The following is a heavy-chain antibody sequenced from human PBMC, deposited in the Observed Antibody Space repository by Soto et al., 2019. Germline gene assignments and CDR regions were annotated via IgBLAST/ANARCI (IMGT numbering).Heavy chain of an antibody. CDR1: GFTFSSYA. CDR3: AKDHPAMGIYYYYGMDV. Sequence: VGSLRLSCAASGFTFSSYAMSWVRQAPGKGLEWVSAISGSGGSTYYADSVKGRFTISRDNSKNTLYLQMNSLRAEDTAVYYCAKDHPAMGIYYYYGMDVWGQGTTVTVSS. J-gene: IGHJ6*02. V-gene: IGHV3-23*01. D-gene: IGHD5-18*01. CDR2: ISGSGGST.